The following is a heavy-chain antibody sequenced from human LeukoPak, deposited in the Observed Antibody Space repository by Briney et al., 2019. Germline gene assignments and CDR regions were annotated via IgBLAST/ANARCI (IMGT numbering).Heavy chain of an antibody. V-gene: IGHV1-46*01. J-gene: IGHJ4*02. CDR1: GYTFTSYH. CDR3: ARDYSDYDFWSGYLHFDY. Sequence: ASVKVSCKASGYTFTSYHMHWVRQAPGQGLEWMGIINPSGGSTSYAQKFQGRVTMTRDMSTSTVYMELSSLRSEDTAVYYCARDYSDYDFWSGYLHFDYWGQGTLVTVSS. CDR2: INPSGGST. D-gene: IGHD3-3*01.